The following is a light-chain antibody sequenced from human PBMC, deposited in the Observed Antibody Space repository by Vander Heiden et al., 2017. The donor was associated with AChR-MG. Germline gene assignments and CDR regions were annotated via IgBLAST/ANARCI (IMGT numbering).Light chain of an antibody. CDR2: GAS. CDR1: QSVSSN. CDR3: QQYHNWPPGRT. J-gene: IGKJ1*01. V-gene: IGKV3-15*01. Sequence: ETVMTQSPATLSVSPGERATLSCRASQSVSSNLAWYQQKPGQAPRLLIHGASTRATGIPARFSGSGSGTEFTLTISSLQSEDFAVYYCQQYHNWPPGRTFGQGTKVEIK.